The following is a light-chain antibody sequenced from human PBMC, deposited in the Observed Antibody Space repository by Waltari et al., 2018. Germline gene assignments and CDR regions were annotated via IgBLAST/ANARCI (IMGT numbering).Light chain of an antibody. CDR2: DTS. J-gene: IGKJ4*01. CDR1: QSVTNY. CDR3: QQRRNWPLT. Sequence: IVLTQSPAILSLSPGERPSLSCRASQSVTNYLAWYQQKPGQAPRLLIYDTSNRATGIPARFSGSGFATDFTLTISSREPDDFAVYYCQQRRNWPLTFGGGTKVEIK. V-gene: IGKV3-11*01.